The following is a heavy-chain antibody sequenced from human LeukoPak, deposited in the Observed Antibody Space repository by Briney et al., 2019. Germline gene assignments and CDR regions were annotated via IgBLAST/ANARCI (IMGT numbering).Heavy chain of an antibody. CDR1: GGSMNNYY. D-gene: IGHD3-22*01. CDR3: ARGRGDSKGTSFDF. CDR2: IYHTGSA. V-gene: IGHV4-59*01. Sequence: SETLSLTCSVSGGSMNNYYGSWIRQFPGKGLEWVGYIYHTGSATYKPSLKSRVTLSLDTSKNQFSLRLNYVTAADTAVYYCARGRGDSKGTSFDFWGQGTLVTVSS. J-gene: IGHJ4*02.